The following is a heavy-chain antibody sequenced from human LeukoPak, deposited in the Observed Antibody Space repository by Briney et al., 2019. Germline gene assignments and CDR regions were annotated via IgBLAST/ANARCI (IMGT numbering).Heavy chain of an antibody. J-gene: IGHJ4*02. Sequence: LSGTLSLTCTVSGGFINSYYWSWIRQPPGKGLEWIGYIHNRGSIKYNPSLKSRITISVDTSKSQFSLRLNSVTAADTAVYYCARWATGFRYFDYWGQGTLV. V-gene: IGHV4-59*08. CDR3: ARWATGFRYFDY. D-gene: IGHD1-1*01. CDR1: GGFINSYY. CDR2: IHNRGSI.